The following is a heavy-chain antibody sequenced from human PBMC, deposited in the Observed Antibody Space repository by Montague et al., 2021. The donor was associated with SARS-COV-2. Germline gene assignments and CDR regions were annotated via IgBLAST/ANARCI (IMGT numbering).Heavy chain of an antibody. Sequence: TLSLTCTVSGGSISSGSYYWSWIRQPPGKGLEWIGRISISGNTNYNPSLKSRVTISVDTSKNQFSLKLSSVTAADTAVYYCARDIAVAGLFDYWGQGTLVTVSS. CDR2: ISISGNT. D-gene: IGHD6-19*01. CDR1: GGSISSGSYY. J-gene: IGHJ4*02. CDR3: ARDIAVAGLFDY. V-gene: IGHV4-61*02.